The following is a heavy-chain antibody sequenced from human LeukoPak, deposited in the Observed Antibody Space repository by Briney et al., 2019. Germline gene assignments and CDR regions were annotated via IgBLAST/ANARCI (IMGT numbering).Heavy chain of an antibody. CDR1: GGSISSYY. CDR2: IYYSGST. J-gene: IGHJ6*02. Sequence: SETLSLTCTVSGGSISSYYWSWIRQPPGKGLEWIGYIYYSGSTNYNPSLKSRVTISVDTSKNQFSLKLSSVTAADTAVYYCARVNVHGIAVAGDPNSKDYYGMDVWGQGTTVTVSS. V-gene: IGHV4-59*01. CDR3: ARVNVHGIAVAGDPNSKDYYGMDV. D-gene: IGHD6-19*01.